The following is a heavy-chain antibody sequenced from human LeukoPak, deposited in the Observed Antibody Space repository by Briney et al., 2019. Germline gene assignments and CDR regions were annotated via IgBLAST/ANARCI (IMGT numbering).Heavy chain of an antibody. D-gene: IGHD3-22*01. CDR3: AKSPHHYYDSSVIDY. CDR2: ISWNSGNI. V-gene: IGHV3-9*03. Sequence: GGSLRLSCAASGFTFDDYAMHWVRQAPGKGLEWVSGISWNSGNIGYADSVKGRFTISRDNAKNSLYLQMNSLRAEDMALYYCAKSPHHYYDSSVIDYWGQGTLVTVSS. J-gene: IGHJ4*02. CDR1: GFTFDDYA.